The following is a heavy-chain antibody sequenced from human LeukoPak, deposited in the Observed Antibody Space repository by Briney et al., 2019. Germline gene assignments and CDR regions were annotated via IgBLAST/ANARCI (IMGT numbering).Heavy chain of an antibody. V-gene: IGHV4-34*01. CDR3: ARGRGITIFGVVIMMPFHFDY. CDR1: GFNFNNYW. Sequence: GSLRLSCAASGFNFNNYWMSWLRQPPGKGLEWIGEINHSGGTNYNPSLKSRVTISVDTSKNQFSLKLSSVTAADTAVYYCARGRGITIFGVVIMMPFHFDYWGQGTLVTVSS. J-gene: IGHJ4*02. CDR2: INHSGGT. D-gene: IGHD3-3*01.